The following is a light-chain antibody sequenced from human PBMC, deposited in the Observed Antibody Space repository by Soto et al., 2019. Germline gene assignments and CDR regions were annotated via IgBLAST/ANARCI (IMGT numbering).Light chain of an antibody. Sequence: IQLTQSPSSLSASVGDRVTITCRASQDIAIYLACYQQKPGEAPKLLIYAASTLYGGVPSRFSGSGSGTDFALTITSLQAEDFATYYCQQRRMYPSTFVGGTKVEIK. CDR2: AAS. J-gene: IGKJ4*01. CDR3: QQRRMYPST. CDR1: QDIAIY. V-gene: IGKV1-9*01.